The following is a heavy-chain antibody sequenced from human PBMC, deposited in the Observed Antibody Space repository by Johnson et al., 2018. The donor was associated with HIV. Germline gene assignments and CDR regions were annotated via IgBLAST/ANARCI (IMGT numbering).Heavy chain of an antibody. J-gene: IGHJ3*02. V-gene: IGHV3-15*01. CDR2: IKSKTDGGTT. D-gene: IGHD3-16*01. CDR3: ATDRHGGGDGPSLFHI. Sequence: VQLVESGGGLVKPGGSLRLSCAASGFTFSNAWMSWVRQAPGKGREWVGRIKSKTDGGTTDYAAPVKGRFTISRDDSKNTLYLQMNSLRTEDTAVYYCATDRHGGGDGPSLFHIWGQGTMVTVSS. CDR1: GFTFSNAW.